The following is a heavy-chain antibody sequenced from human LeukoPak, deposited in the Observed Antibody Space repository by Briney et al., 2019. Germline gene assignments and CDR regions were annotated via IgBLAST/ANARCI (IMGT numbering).Heavy chain of an antibody. D-gene: IGHD6-13*01. V-gene: IGHV5-51*01. Sequence: GESLKISCQASGYIFSNYWIGWVRQMPGKGLEWMAIIYPGDSETKYSPSFQGQVTISVDKSISTTYLQWSSVKASDTAMYYCARQQGSSWYLPGDYWGQGTLVTVSS. CDR3: ARQQGSSWYLPGDY. J-gene: IGHJ4*02. CDR1: GYIFSNYW. CDR2: IYPGDSET.